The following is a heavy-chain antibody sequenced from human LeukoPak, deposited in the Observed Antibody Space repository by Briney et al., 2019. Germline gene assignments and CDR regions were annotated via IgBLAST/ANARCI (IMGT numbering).Heavy chain of an antibody. CDR2: IYAGGET. Sequence: GGSLRLSCAASGFTVTTNYMTWVRQAPGKGLEWVSHIYAGGETLYADSVKGRFTVSRDKSSNTLYLQMNSLSAEDTAFYYCARARIGTSGTKSNRWFDPWGQGILVTVAS. D-gene: IGHD1-1*01. CDR3: ARARIGTSGTKSNRWFDP. J-gene: IGHJ5*02. V-gene: IGHV3-66*02. CDR1: GFTVTTNY.